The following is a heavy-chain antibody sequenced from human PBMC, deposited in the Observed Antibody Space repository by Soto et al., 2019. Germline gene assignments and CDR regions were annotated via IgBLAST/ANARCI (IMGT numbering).Heavy chain of an antibody. CDR2: IIPIFGTA. Sequence: GASVKVSCKASGGTFSSYAISWVRQAPGQGLEWMGGIIPIFGTANYAQKFQGRVTITADESTSTAYMELSSLRSEDTAVYYCASPEWVLVPAAINYYYVMDVWGQGTTVTVSS. V-gene: IGHV1-69*13. D-gene: IGHD2-2*01. CDR3: ASPEWVLVPAAINYYYVMDV. J-gene: IGHJ6*02. CDR1: GGTFSSYA.